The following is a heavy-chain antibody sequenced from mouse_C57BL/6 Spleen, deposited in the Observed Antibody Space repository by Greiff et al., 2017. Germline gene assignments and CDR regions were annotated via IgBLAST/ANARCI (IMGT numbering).Heavy chain of an antibody. J-gene: IGHJ2*01. V-gene: IGHV1-64*01. Sequence: QVQLQQPGAELVKPGASVKLSCKASGYTFTSNWMHWVKQRPGQGLEWIGMIHPNSGSTNYNEKFKSKATLTVDKSSSTAYMQLSSLTSEASAVYDCARRYYGISDDYFDYWGQGTTLTVSS. D-gene: IGHD1-1*01. CDR2: IHPNSGST. CDR3: ARRYYGISDDYFDY. CDR1: GYTFTSNW.